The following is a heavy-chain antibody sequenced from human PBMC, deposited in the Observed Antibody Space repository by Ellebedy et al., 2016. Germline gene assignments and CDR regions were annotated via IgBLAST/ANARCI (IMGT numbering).Heavy chain of an antibody. CDR2: IIPIFGTA. D-gene: IGHD3-3*01. CDR3: ARDLGFLENYGMDV. J-gene: IGHJ6*02. Sequence: SVKVSCXASGGTFSSYAISWVRQAPGQGLEWMGGIIPIFGTANYAQKFQGRVTITADESTSTAYMELSSLRSEDTAVYYCARDLGFLENYGMDVWGQGTTVTVSS. CDR1: GGTFSSYA. V-gene: IGHV1-69*13.